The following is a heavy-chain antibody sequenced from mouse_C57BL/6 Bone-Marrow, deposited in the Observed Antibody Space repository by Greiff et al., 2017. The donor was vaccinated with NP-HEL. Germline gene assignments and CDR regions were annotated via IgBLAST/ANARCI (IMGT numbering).Heavy chain of an antibody. Sequence: QVQLQQSGAELVRPGTSVKVSCKASGYAFTNYLIEWVKQRPGQGLEWIGVLNPGSGGTNYNEKFKGKATLTADKSSSTAYMQLSSLTSEDSAVYFCARALRYNAMDYWGQGTSVTVSS. J-gene: IGHJ4*01. CDR1: GYAFTNYL. V-gene: IGHV1-54*01. D-gene: IGHD1-1*01. CDR3: ARALRYNAMDY. CDR2: LNPGSGGT.